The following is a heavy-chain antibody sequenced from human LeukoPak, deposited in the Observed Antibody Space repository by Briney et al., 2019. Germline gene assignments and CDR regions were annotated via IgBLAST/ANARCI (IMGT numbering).Heavy chain of an antibody. D-gene: IGHD2-15*01. Sequence: PGGSLRLSCAASGFTFSSYEMNWVRQAPGKGLEWVSYISSSGSTIYYADSVKGRFTISRDNAKNSLYLQMNSLRAEDTAVYYCAKDPPLKRGPIGYNWFDPWGQGTLVTVSS. J-gene: IGHJ5*02. V-gene: IGHV3-48*03. CDR3: AKDPPLKRGPIGYNWFDP. CDR1: GFTFSSYE. CDR2: ISSSGSTI.